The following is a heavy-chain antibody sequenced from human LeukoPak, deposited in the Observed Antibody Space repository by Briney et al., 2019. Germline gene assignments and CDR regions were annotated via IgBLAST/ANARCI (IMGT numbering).Heavy chain of an antibody. Sequence: GGSLRLSCAASGFTFSSHGMHWVRQAPGKGLEWVAVISYDGSNKYYADSVKGRFTISRDNSKNTLYLQMNSLRAEDTAVYYCAKDRADIVATYFDYWGQGTLVTVFS. J-gene: IGHJ4*02. V-gene: IGHV3-30*18. CDR3: AKDRADIVATYFDY. CDR2: ISYDGSNK. D-gene: IGHD5-12*01. CDR1: GFTFSSHG.